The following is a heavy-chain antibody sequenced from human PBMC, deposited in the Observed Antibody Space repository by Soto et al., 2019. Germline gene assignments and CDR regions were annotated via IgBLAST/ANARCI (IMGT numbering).Heavy chain of an antibody. Sequence: LGGSLSLSCAASGFTFSSYSMNWVRQAPGKGLEWVSSISSSSSYIYYADSVKGRFTISRDNAKNSLYLQMNSLRAEDTAVYYCASPPYSGSYINAFDIWGQGTMVTVSS. J-gene: IGHJ3*02. CDR1: GFTFSSYS. D-gene: IGHD1-26*01. CDR3: ASPPYSGSYINAFDI. CDR2: ISSSSSYI. V-gene: IGHV3-21*01.